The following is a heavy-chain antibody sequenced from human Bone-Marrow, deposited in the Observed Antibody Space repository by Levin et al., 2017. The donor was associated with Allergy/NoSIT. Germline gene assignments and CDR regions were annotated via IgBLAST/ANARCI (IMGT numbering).Heavy chain of an antibody. CDR2: INPNSGGT. CDR1: GYTFTDKY. CDR3: ARGIAAAGSRPYDY. D-gene: IGHD6-13*01. Sequence: GASVKVSCKASGYTFTDKYIHWVRQAPGQGLEWMGRINPNSGGTNYAQNFQGRVAMTRDTSISTGYMELSGLSSDDTAVYYGARGIAAAGSRPYDYWGQGTLVTVSS. V-gene: IGHV1-2*06. J-gene: IGHJ4*02.